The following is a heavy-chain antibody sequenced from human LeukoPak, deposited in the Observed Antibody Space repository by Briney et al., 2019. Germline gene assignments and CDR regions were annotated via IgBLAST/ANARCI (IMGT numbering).Heavy chain of an antibody. D-gene: IGHD1-26*01. J-gene: IGHJ4*02. Sequence: SQTLSLTCTVSRASVNSGIYYWTWIRQPAGKRLEWIGRIYTSGSTNYNPSLKSRVTISIDASKNQFSLRLSSVTAADTAVYYCTRGGELMNFWGQGTLVTVSS. CDR2: IYTSGST. CDR1: RASVNSGIYY. V-gene: IGHV4-61*02. CDR3: TRGGELMNF.